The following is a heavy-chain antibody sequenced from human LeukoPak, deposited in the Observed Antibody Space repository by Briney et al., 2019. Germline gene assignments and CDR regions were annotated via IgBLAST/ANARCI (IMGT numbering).Heavy chain of an antibody. CDR1: GGTFSSYA. CDR3: AITSSGSSFDY. V-gene: IGHV1-69*05. J-gene: IGHJ4*02. D-gene: IGHD1-26*01. Sequence: GSSVKVSCKASGGTFSSYAISWVRQAPGQGLEWMGGIIPIFGTANYAQKLQGRVTMTTDTSTSTAYMELRSLRSDDTAVYYCAITSSGSSFDYWGQGTLVTVSS. CDR2: IIPIFGTA.